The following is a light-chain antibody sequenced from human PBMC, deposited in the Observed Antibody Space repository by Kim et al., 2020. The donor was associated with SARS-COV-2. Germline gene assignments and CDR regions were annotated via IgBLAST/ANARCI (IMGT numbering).Light chain of an antibody. CDR2: GNN. J-gene: IGLJ3*02. Sequence: QSVLTQPPSASGTPGQRVTISCSGSSSNIGSNYVYWYQQVPGTAPKLLISGNNQRPSGVPDRFSGSQSGTSASLAISGLRSEDEADYYCAACDDSLSAWVFGGGTKLTVL. V-gene: IGLV1-47*01. CDR1: SSNIGSNY. CDR3: AACDDSLSAWV.